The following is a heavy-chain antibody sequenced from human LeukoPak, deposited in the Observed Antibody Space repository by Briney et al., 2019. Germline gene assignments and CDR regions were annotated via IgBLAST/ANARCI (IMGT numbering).Heavy chain of an antibody. J-gene: IGHJ3*02. CDR1: GGSISSGGYS. CDR2: IYYSGST. CDR3: AGGLGTNDWYDVFDI. V-gene: IGHV4-30-4*07. D-gene: IGHD3-16*01. Sequence: PSETLSLTCAVSGGSISSGGYSWSWIRQPPGKGLEWIGYIYYSGSTYYNLSLKSRVTISVDTSKNQFSLKLSSVTAADTAVYYCAGGLGTNDWYDVFDIWGQGTMVTVSS.